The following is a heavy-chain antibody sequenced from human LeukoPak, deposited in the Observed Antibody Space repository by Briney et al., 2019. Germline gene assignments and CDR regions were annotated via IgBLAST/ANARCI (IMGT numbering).Heavy chain of an antibody. J-gene: IGHJ4*02. V-gene: IGHV1-2*02. CDR2: INPNSGGT. Sequence: ASVKVSCKAFGYTFTSNYMHWVRQAPGQGLEWMGWINPNSGGTNYAQKFQGRVTMTRDTSISTAYMKLSRLRSDDTAVYYCARFSGSHLDYWGQGTLVTVSS. CDR1: GYTFTSNY. D-gene: IGHD1-26*01. CDR3: ARFSGSHLDY.